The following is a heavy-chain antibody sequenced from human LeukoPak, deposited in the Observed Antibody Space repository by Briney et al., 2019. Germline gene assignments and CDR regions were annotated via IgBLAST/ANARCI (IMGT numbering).Heavy chain of an antibody. D-gene: IGHD4-17*01. CDR1: GGSISSYY. V-gene: IGHV4-59*01. Sequence: SETLSLTCTVSGGSISSYYWSWIRQPPGKGLEWIGYIYYSGSTNYNPSLKSRVTISVDTSKNQFSLKLSSVTAADTAVYYCARVGTVTTDDAFDIWGQGTMVTVSS. J-gene: IGHJ3*02. CDR3: ARVGTVTTDDAFDI. CDR2: IYYSGST.